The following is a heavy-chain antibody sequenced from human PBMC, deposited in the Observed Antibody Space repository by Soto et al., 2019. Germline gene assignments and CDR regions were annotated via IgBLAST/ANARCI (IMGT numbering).Heavy chain of an antibody. V-gene: IGHV1-2*02. Sequence: QVHLVQSGAEVKQPGASVKVSCKASGYTFSVYHMHWVRQAPGQGLEWMGWVHPNSGGTNYAQSFEGRVTMTRETSTNTAYMELSRLTSDDTAVYYCAKELQRGMDVWGQGTTVTVSS. D-gene: IGHD4-4*01. J-gene: IGHJ6*02. CDR3: AKELQRGMDV. CDR1: GYTFSVYH. CDR2: VHPNSGGT.